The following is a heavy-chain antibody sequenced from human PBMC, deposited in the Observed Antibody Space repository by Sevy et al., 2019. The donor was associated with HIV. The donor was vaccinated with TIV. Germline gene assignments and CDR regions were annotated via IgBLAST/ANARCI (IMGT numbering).Heavy chain of an antibody. V-gene: IGHV4-30-4*01. CDR1: GGSIRSDNYF. J-gene: IGHJ3*02. D-gene: IGHD5-12*01. Sequence: SETLSLTCTVSGGSIRSDNYFWSWIRQPPGKGLEWIGYIYHNGSPYYNPSLKSRVSLAVDTSRNQFSLKLTSVTAADTAVYFCAREVDMTEDTDGFDISGQGTMVTVSS. CDR2: IYHNGSP. CDR3: AREVDMTEDTDGFDI.